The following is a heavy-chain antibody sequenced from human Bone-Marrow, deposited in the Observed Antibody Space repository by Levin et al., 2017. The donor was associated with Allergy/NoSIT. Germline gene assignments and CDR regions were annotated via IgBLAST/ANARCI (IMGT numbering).Heavy chain of an antibody. CDR1: GYSFTSFW. CDR3: ARFPGAY. V-gene: IGHV5-10-1*01. J-gene: IGHJ4*02. CDR2: IDPSDSNT. Sequence: PGGSLRLSCEGSGYSFTSFWIIWVRQMPGKGLEWIGRIDPSDSNTDYNPSFQGHVTISVDTSINTAYLQWSSLKASDTAVYYCARFPGAYWGQGTLVTVSS.